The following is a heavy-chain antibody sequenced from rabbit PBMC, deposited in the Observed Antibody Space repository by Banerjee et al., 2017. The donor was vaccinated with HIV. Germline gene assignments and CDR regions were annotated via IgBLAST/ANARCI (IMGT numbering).Heavy chain of an antibody. CDR2: INTSSGNT. V-gene: IGHV1S45*01. J-gene: IGHJ4*01. CDR1: GFSFDSNA. Sequence: QEQLEESGGDLVKPGASLTLTCTASGFSFDSNAMCWVRQAPGKGLEWIACINTSSGNTVYASWATGRFTISSHNAQNTLYLQLNSLTAADTATYFCARDLAGVIGWNFNLWGPGTLVTVS. D-gene: IGHD4-1*01. CDR3: ARDLAGVIGWNFNL.